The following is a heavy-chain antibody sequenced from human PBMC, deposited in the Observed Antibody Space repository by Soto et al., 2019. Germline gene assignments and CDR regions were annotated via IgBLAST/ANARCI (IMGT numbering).Heavy chain of an antibody. Sequence: QVQLQESGPGLVKPSETLSLTCTVSGDSMTKYYWSWIRQPAGKGLEWIGRIYTSGRTNYNPSLKSRVTMSIDTSNNHFSLSLKSVTAADTAVYYCARTVGAAYYFDFWGQGALVTVSS. CDR1: GDSMTKYY. D-gene: IGHD1-26*01. CDR3: ARTVGAAYYFDF. CDR2: IYTSGRT. J-gene: IGHJ4*02. V-gene: IGHV4-4*07.